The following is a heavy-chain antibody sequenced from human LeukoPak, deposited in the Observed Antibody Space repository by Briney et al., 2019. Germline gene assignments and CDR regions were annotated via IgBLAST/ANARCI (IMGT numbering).Heavy chain of an antibody. Sequence: SETLSLTCTVSGGSISSGDYYWSWIRQPPGKGLEWIGYIYYSGSTYYNPSLKSRVTISVDTSKNQLSLKLSSVTAADTAVYYCARAPYYYDSSGYSSFDYWGQGTLVTVSS. D-gene: IGHD3-22*01. V-gene: IGHV4-30-4*08. CDR3: ARAPYYYDSSGYSSFDY. CDR1: GGSISSGDYY. J-gene: IGHJ4*02. CDR2: IYYSGST.